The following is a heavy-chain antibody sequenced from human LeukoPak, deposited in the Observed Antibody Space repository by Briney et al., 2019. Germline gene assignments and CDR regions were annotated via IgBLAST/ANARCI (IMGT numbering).Heavy chain of an antibody. D-gene: IGHD2-2*01. CDR1: GFTFSSYS. Sequence: GGSLRLSCAASGFTFSSYSMNWVRQAPGKGLEWVSYISSSSSTIYYADSVKGRFTISRDNAKNSPYLQMNSLRAEDTAVYYCARADLGYCSSTSCLYFDYWGQGTLVTVCS. CDR2: ISSSSSTI. V-gene: IGHV3-48*01. J-gene: IGHJ4*02. CDR3: ARADLGYCSSTSCLYFDY.